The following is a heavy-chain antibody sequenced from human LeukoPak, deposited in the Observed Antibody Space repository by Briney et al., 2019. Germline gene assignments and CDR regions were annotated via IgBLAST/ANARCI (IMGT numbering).Heavy chain of an antibody. CDR3: ARLGYCSAGSCYSLDY. CDR1: GFTFSSYA. V-gene: IGHV3-23*01. J-gene: IGHJ4*02. CDR2: ISGSGGST. Sequence: GGSLRLSCAASGFTFSSYAMSWVRQAPGKGLEWVSAISGSGGSTYYADSMKGRFTISRDNSKNTLYLQMKSLRAEDTAVYYCARLGYCSAGSCYSLDYWGQGTLVTVSS. D-gene: IGHD2-15*01.